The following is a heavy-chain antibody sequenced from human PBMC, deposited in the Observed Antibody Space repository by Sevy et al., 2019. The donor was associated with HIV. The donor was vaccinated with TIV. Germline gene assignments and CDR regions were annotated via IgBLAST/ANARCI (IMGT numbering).Heavy chain of an antibody. D-gene: IGHD2-21*01. CDR3: ARGPNMVKDDY. V-gene: IGHV3-48*01. Sequence: GGSLRLSCAASGFTFSSYSMNWVRQAPGKGLEWVSYISSSSSTIYYADSVKGRFTISRDNAKNSLYLQMNSLRAEDTAVYYCARGPNMVKDDYWGQGTLVTVSS. J-gene: IGHJ4*02. CDR1: GFTFSSYS. CDR2: ISSSSSTI.